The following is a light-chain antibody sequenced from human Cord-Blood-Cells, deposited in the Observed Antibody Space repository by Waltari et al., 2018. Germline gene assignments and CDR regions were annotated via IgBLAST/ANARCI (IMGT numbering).Light chain of an antibody. CDR3: SSYTSSSTPYV. CDR2: DVS. Sequence: QSALTQPASVSGSPGHSTTIPCPGTSTDVGGYNSVSWYQQHPGKAPKLMIYDVSNRPSGVSNRFSGSKSGNTASLTISGLQAEDEADYYCSSYTSSSTPYVFGTGTKVTVL. CDR1: STDVGGYNS. V-gene: IGLV2-14*01. J-gene: IGLJ1*01.